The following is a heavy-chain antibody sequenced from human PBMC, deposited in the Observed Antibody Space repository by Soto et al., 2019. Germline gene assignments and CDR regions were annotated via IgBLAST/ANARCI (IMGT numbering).Heavy chain of an antibody. J-gene: IGHJ4*02. CDR3: AREGNLGRWTQPLDS. CDR1: GDSISNYY. CDR2: FYNSGNT. V-gene: IGHV4-59*01. Sequence: PSETLSLTCTVSGDSISNYYWTWIRQPPGKGLEWIGCFYNSGNTNYNPSLKSRVTISVDTSKNHFSLKLISVTTADTAVYFCAREGNLGRWTQPLDSWGQGTLVTVSS.